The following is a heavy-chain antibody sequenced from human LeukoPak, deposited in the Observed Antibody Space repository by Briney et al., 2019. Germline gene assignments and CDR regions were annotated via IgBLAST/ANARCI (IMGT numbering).Heavy chain of an antibody. CDR1: GYSFTSYW. V-gene: IGHV5-51*01. D-gene: IGHD6-19*01. CDR2: IYPGDSDT. Sequence: GESLKISCKGSGYSFTSYWIGWVRQMPGKGLEWMGIIYPGDSDTRYSPSFQGQVTISADKTISTAYLQWSSLKASDTAMYYCARGLSSGWSSDDAFDIWGQGTMVTVSS. CDR3: ARGLSSGWSSDDAFDI. J-gene: IGHJ3*02.